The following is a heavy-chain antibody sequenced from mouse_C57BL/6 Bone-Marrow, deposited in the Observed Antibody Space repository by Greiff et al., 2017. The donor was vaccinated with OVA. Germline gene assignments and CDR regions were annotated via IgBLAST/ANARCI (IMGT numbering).Heavy chain of an antibody. J-gene: IGHJ1*03. Sequence: QVQLQQSGPGLVQPSQSLSITCTVSGFSLTSYGVHWVRQSQGKGLEWLGVIWSGGSTDYNAAFISRLSISKDNSKSQVFFKMNSLQADDTAIYYCARKGYGYPLWYFDVWGTGTTVTVSS. CDR2: IWSGGST. CDR1: GFSLTSYG. D-gene: IGHD2-2*01. V-gene: IGHV2-2*01. CDR3: ARKGYGYPLWYFDV.